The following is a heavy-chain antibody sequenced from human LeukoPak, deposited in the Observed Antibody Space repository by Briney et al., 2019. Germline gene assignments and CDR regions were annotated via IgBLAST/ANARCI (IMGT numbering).Heavy chain of an antibody. J-gene: IGHJ4*02. CDR1: GFNVNRNY. D-gene: IGHD3-10*01. V-gene: IGHV3-53*01. Sequence: PGGSLRLSCTLSGFNVNRNYMGWVRQAPGKGLGWVSVIYTGGTVHYADSVKGRFTISRDDSKNTLYLQMSHLRAEDTAVYYCARASTKSPLRFVLLFDHWGQGTLVTVSS. CDR3: ARASTKSPLRFVLLFDH. CDR2: IYTGGTV.